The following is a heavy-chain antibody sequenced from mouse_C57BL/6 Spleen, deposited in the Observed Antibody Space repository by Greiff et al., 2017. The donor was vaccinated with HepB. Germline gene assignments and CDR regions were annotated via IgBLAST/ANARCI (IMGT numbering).Heavy chain of an antibody. CDR1: GFTFSDYG. CDR2: ISSGSSTI. D-gene: IGHD2-5*01. J-gene: IGHJ3*01. Sequence: EVMLVESGGGLVKPGGSLKLSCAASGFTFSDYGMHWVRQAPEKGLEWVAYISSGSSTIYYADTVKGRFTISRDNAKNTLFLQMTSLRSEDTAMYYCARGYWSNQFFFAYWGQGTVVTVSA. CDR3: ARGYWSNQFFFAY. V-gene: IGHV5-17*01.